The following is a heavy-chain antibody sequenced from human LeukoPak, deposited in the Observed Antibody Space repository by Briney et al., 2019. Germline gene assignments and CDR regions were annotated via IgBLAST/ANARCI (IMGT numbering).Heavy chain of an antibody. CDR1: GFTFSRYW. J-gene: IGHJ3*02. Sequence: GGSLRLSCTASGFTFSRYWMTWVRQAPGKGLEWVANIKEDGSAKYYVDSMKGRFTISRDNAKNSLYLQMNSLRAEDTAVYYCARAGRYYDSSGYYFDAFDIWGQGTMVTVSS. V-gene: IGHV3-7*02. CDR3: ARAGRYYDSSGYYFDAFDI. D-gene: IGHD3-22*01. CDR2: IKEDGSAK.